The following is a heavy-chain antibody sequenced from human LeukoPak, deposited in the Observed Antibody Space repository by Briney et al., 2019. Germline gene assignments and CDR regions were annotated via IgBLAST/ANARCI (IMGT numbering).Heavy chain of an antibody. CDR2: IKQDGSEK. V-gene: IGHV3-7*04. CDR1: GFTFSDSW. J-gene: IGHJ3*02. Sequence: GGSLRLSCAASGFTFSDSWMSWVRQAPGKGLEWVANIKQDGSEKNYMDSVRGRFTISRDNTENSLYLQMNSLRAEDTAVHYCTGELWPSDTFNIWGQGTMVTVSS. CDR3: TGELWPSDTFNI. D-gene: IGHD3-10*01.